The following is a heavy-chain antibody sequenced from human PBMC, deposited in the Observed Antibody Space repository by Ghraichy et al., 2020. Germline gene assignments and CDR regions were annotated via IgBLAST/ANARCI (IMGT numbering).Heavy chain of an antibody. CDR3: ARPDKDNSSWLDYGMDV. D-gene: IGHD6-13*01. V-gene: IGHV4-4*02. CDR2: IFQGGRT. Sequence: SETLSLTCNVSSGYIRSSDWWTWVRQPPGKGLEWIGEIFQGGRTNYNPPLKSRVTISLDTSKNQLSLKMTSVTAADPAVYYCARPDKDNSSWLDYGMDVWGQGTTVTVSS. CDR1: SGYIRSSDW. J-gene: IGHJ6*02.